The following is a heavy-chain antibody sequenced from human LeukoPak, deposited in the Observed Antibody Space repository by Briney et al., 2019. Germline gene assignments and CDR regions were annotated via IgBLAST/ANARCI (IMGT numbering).Heavy chain of an antibody. V-gene: IGHV1-8*01. D-gene: IGHD3-22*01. CDR1: GFTFSAYD. CDR3: ARVSQTPAYYYTSGYYYHGY. CDR2: MNPNSGNT. J-gene: IGHJ4*02. Sequence: ASVKVSCKASGFTFSAYDINWVRQAPGQGLEWMRWMNPNSGNTGFAQKFQGRVTMTRDTSINTAYMELSNLRSEDTAVYYCARVSQTPAYYYTSGYYYHGYWGQGTRVTVSS.